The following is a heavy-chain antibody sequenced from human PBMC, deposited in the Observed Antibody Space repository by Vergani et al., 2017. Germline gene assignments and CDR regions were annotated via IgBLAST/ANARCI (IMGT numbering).Heavy chain of an antibody. J-gene: IGHJ4*02. CDR1: GFTFSSYG. CDR2: ISYDGSNK. V-gene: IGHV3-30*18. D-gene: IGHD3-10*01. Sequence: VQLVESGGGLVKPGGSLRLSCAASGFTFSSYGMHWVRQAPGKGLEWVAVISYDGSNKYYADSVKGRFTISRDNSKNTLYLQMNSLRAEDTAVYYCAKDSGTMVRGFFDYWGQGTLVTVSS. CDR3: AKDSGTMVRGFFDY.